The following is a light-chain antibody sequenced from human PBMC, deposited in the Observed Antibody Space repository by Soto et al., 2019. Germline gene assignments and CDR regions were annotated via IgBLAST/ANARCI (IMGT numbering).Light chain of an antibody. J-gene: IGKJ1*01. V-gene: IGKV3-11*01. CDR2: GAS. Sequence: EIVLTQSPATLSLSPGERATLSCRASQSVSRYLAWYQQKPGQAPRLLIYGASNRATGIPARFSGSGSGTDFTLTISNLEPEDFAVYYCQQHSHWPPWTFGQGTKVDIK. CDR1: QSVSRY. CDR3: QQHSHWPPWT.